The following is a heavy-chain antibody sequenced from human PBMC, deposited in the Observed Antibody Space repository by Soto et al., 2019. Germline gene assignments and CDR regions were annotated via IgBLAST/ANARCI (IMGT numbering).Heavy chain of an antibody. CDR3: ARHCSYGSGWYGPKRTRGVCDY. Sequence: QLQLQESVPGLVKPSGTLSLTCTVSAGSISSSSYYWGWIREPPGKGLEWIGSIYYSGSNYYNSSLKSRVIMTVDTSKIQSSLKLRFGTAADAAVYYCARHCSYGSGWYGPKRTRGVCDYWGQGTPVTVSS. D-gene: IGHD6-13*01. CDR1: AGSISSSSYY. J-gene: IGHJ4*02. CDR2: IYYSGSN. V-gene: IGHV4-39*01.